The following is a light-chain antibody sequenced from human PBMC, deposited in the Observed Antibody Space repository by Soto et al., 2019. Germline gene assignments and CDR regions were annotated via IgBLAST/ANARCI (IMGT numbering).Light chain of an antibody. CDR2: QVN. V-gene: IGLV2-14*01. Sequence: QSVLTQPASVSGSPGESITISCTGTSSDIGGYNYVFWFQQHPGKAPKLMIYQVNNRPSGVSIRFSGSKSGSTASLTISGLQAEDEADYYCNSYTSSNTPYVFGTGTKVTVL. CDR1: SSDIGGYNY. J-gene: IGLJ1*01. CDR3: NSYTSSNTPYV.